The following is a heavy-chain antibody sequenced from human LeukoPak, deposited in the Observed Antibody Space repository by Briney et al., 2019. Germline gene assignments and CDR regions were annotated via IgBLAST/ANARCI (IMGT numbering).Heavy chain of an antibody. V-gene: IGHV3-23*01. D-gene: IGHD5-12*01. J-gene: IGHJ5*02. CDR3: AKEGQGNVQRGYSGYDPGSWFDP. CDR2: ISGSGGST. Sequence: PGGSLRLSCAASGFTFSSYGMSWVRQAPGKGLEWVSAISGSGGSTYYADSVKGRFTISRDNSKNTLYLQMNSLRAEDTAVYYCAKEGQGNVQRGYSGYDPGSWFDPWGQGTLVTVSS. CDR1: GFTFSSYG.